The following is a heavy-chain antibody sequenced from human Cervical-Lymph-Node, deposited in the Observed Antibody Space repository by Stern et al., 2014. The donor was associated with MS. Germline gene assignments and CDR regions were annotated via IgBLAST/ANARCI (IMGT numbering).Heavy chain of an antibody. D-gene: IGHD6-25*01. CDR3: ARSSSSGWDY. CDR2: LWYDGRNK. CDR1: GFTFSNHG. V-gene: IGHV3-33*01. J-gene: IGHJ4*02. Sequence: QVQLQESGGTVVQPGTSLRLSCEGSGFTFSNHGMNWVRRAPGKGLEWVASLWYDGRNKMYEDSVKGRFTISRDNSKNTLYLQMDTLRVEDTAVYYCARSSSSGWDYWGPGTLVTVSS.